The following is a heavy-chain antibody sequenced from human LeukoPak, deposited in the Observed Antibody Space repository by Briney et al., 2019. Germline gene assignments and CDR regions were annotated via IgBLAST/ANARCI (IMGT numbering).Heavy chain of an antibody. CDR2: IYPGDSDT. V-gene: IGHV5-51*01. D-gene: IGHD1-26*01. J-gene: IGHJ4*02. Sequence: GESLEISCKGSGYSSTSYWNGWVRQMPGKGLEWMGIIYPGDSDTRYSPSFQGQVTISADKSISTACLQWSSLKASDTAMYYCARHVGATGFDYWGQGTLVTVSS. CDR3: ARHVGATGFDY. CDR1: GYSSTSYW.